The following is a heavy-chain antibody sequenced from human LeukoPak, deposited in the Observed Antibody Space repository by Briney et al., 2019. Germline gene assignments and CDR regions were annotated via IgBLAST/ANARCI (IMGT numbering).Heavy chain of an antibody. CDR1: GFTFSSYS. Sequence: GGSLRLSCAASGFTFSSYSMNWVRQAPGKGLEWVSYISSSSSTIYYADSVKGRFTISRDNAKNSLYLQMNSLRAEDTAVYYCARGKGEVDHDYWGQGTLVTVSS. CDR2: ISSSSSTI. CDR3: ARGKGEVDHDY. J-gene: IGHJ4*02. D-gene: IGHD1-26*01. V-gene: IGHV3-48*01.